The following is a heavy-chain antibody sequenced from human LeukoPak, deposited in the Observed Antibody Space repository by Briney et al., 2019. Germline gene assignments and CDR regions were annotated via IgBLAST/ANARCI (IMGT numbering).Heavy chain of an antibody. CDR1: GYTLTELS. Sequence: ASVKVSCKVSGYTLTELSMHWVRQAPGKGLEWMGGFDPEDGETIYAQKFQGRVTMTEDTSTDTAYMELSSLRSEDTAVYYCATESTRKTLRAFDIWGQGTMVTVSS. CDR3: ATESTRKTLRAFDI. J-gene: IGHJ3*02. CDR2: FDPEDGET. V-gene: IGHV1-24*01.